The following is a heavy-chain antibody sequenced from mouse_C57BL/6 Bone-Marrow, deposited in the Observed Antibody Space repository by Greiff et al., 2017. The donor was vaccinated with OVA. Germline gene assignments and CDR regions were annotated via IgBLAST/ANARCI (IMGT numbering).Heavy chain of an antibody. CDR2: INSDGGST. V-gene: IGHV5-2*03. CDR3: ASRDYYGSSYDFDY. Sequence: EVMLVESGGGLVQPGESLKLSCESNEYEFPSHDMSWVRKTPEKRLELVAAINSDGGSTYYPDTMERRFIISRDNTKKTLYLQMSSLRSDDTALYYFASRDYYGSSYDFDYWGQGTTLTVSS. J-gene: IGHJ2*01. CDR1: EYEFPSHD. D-gene: IGHD1-1*01.